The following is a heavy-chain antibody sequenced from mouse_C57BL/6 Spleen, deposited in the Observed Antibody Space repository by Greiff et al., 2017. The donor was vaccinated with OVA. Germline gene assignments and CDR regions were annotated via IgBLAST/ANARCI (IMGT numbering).Heavy chain of an antibody. D-gene: IGHD2-1*01. J-gene: IGHJ3*01. V-gene: IGHV1-54*01. Sequence: QVQLQQSGAELVRPGTSVKVSCKASGYAFTNYLIEWVKQRPGQGLEWIGDIYPGSGSTNYNEKFKSKATLTVDTSSSTAYMQLSSLTSEDSAVYYCAIYYGKRGFAYWGQGTLVTVSA. CDR3: AIYYGKRGFAY. CDR1: GYAFTNYL. CDR2: IYPGSGST.